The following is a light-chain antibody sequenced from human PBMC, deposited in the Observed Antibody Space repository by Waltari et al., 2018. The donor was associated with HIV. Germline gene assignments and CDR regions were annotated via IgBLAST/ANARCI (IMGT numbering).Light chain of an antibody. CDR1: SSDVGSCNV. J-gene: IGLJ1*01. CDR2: EVT. Sequence: QSALTQPASVSGSPGQSITIACTGTSSDVGSCNVVAWYQQHPGKAPKRMIYEVTKRPSRVSNRFSGSKSGNTASLTISGLQAEDEADYYCCSYAGKSTHVFGTGTKVTVL. V-gene: IGLV2-23*02. CDR3: CSYAGKSTHV.